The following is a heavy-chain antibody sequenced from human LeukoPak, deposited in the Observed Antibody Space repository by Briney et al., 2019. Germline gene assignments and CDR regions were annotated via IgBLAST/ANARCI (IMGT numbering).Heavy chain of an antibody. CDR2: MNPNSGYT. CDR3: ARVAGSIDY. J-gene: IGHJ4*02. Sequence: GASVTVSCKTSVYTFTNYDINWVGQATGQGREWMGWMNPNSGYTGYAQNSQGRVTITRDTSISTAYMELSSLRSEDTAVYYCARVAGSIDYWGQGTLVTVSS. D-gene: IGHD6-19*01. CDR1: VYTFTNYD. V-gene: IGHV1-8*03.